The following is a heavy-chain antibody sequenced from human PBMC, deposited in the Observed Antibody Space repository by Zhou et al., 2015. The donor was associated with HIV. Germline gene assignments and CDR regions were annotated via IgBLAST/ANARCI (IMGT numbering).Heavy chain of an antibody. J-gene: IGHJ5*02. CDR3: ARDSGSGYDSSGYPNWFDP. D-gene: IGHD3-22*01. Sequence: QVQLVQSGAEVKKPGSSVKVSCKASGGTFSSYAISWVRQAPGQGLEWMGGIIPIFGTANYAQKFQGRVTITADESTSTAYMELSSLRSEDTAVYYCARDSGSGYDSSGYPNWFDPWGQGTLVTVSS. V-gene: IGHV1-69*01. CDR2: IIPIFGTA. CDR1: GGTFSSYA.